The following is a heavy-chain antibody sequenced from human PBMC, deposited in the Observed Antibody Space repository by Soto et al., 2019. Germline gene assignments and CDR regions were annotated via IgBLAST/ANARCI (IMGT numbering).Heavy chain of an antibody. CDR3: AKDRAFECSGGSCYQTDY. CDR2: ISYDGSNK. J-gene: IGHJ4*02. Sequence: GGSLRLSCAASGFTFSSYGMHWVRQAPGKGLEWVAVISYDGSNKYYADSVKGRFTISRDNSKNTLYLQMNSLRAEDTAVYYCAKDRAFECSGGSCYQTDYWGQGTLVTVSS. V-gene: IGHV3-30*18. CDR1: GFTFSSYG. D-gene: IGHD2-15*01.